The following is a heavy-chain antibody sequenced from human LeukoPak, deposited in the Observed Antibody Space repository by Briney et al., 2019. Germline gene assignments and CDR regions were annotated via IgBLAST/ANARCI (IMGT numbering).Heavy chain of an antibody. D-gene: IGHD3-10*01. CDR2: ISGSGGST. J-gene: IGHJ4*02. Sequence: PGGSLRLSCAASGFTFSSYAMSWVRQAPGKGLEWVSAISGSGGSTYYADSVKGRFTISRDNSKNTLYLQMNSLRAEDTAVYYCAKTYYGSGNYYNPFDYWGQGTLVTVSS. V-gene: IGHV3-23*01. CDR3: AKTYYGSGNYYNPFDY. CDR1: GFTFSSYA.